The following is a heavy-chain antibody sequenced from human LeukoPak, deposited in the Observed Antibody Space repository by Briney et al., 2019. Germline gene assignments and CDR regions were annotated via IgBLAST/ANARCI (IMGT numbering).Heavy chain of an antibody. V-gene: IGHV4-34*01. J-gene: IGHJ4*02. Sequence: SETLSLTCAVYGGSFSGYYWSWIRQPPGKGLEWIGEINHSGSTNYNPSLKSRVTISVDTSKNQFSLKLSSVTAADTAVYYCARCPQPVGVYYFDYWGQGTLVTVSS. D-gene: IGHD3-16*01. CDR3: ARCPQPVGVYYFDY. CDR1: GGSFSGYY. CDR2: INHSGST.